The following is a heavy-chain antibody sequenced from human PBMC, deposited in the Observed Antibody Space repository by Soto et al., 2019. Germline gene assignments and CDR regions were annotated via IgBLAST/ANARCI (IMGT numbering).Heavy chain of an antibody. D-gene: IGHD3-22*01. V-gene: IGHV1-18*04. CDR2: ISAYNGNT. Sequence: ASVKVSCKASGYIFTNYGFSWVRQAPGQGLEWMGWISAYNGNTNYAQRLQDRVSLTTDTSTSTAYMELRSLRSDDTAVYYCARNTYYYDSSGYYSDYWGQGTLVTVSS. J-gene: IGHJ4*02. CDR3: ARNTYYYDSSGYYSDY. CDR1: GYIFTNYG.